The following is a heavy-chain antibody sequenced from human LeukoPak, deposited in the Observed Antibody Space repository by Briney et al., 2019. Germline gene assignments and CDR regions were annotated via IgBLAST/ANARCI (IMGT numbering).Heavy chain of an antibody. CDR2: ILNDGINK. D-gene: IGHD2-2*01. CDR3: ARDRVPVGTAGNMYYFDY. J-gene: IGHJ4*02. Sequence: PGGSLRLSCAASGFTFSNYGMHWVRQAPGKGLEWVAVILNDGINKNYADSVKGRFTISRDNSKNTLYLQMNSLRAEDTAVYYCARDRVPVGTAGNMYYFDYWGQGTLVTVSS. V-gene: IGHV3-33*08. CDR1: GFTFSNYG.